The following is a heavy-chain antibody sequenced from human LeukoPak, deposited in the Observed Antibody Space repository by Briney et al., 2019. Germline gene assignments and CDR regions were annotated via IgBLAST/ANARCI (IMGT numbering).Heavy chain of an antibody. D-gene: IGHD5-18*01. CDR2: IYYSGST. CDR3: ARDSVDTALDY. CDR1: GGSISSSSYY. Sequence: PSETLSLTCTVSGGSISSSSYYWGWIRQPPGKGLEWIGSIYYSGSTYYNPSLKSRVTISVDTSKNQFSLKLSSVTAADTAVYYCARDSVDTALDYWGQGTLVTVSS. V-gene: IGHV4-39*02. J-gene: IGHJ4*02.